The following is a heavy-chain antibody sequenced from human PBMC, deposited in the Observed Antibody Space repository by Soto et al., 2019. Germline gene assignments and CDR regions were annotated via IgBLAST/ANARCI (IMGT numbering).Heavy chain of an antibody. D-gene: IGHD3-16*02. CDR2: IYYSVST. Sequence: QVQLQASGPGLVKPSQTLSLTCTVSGGSISSGGYYWSWIRQHPGKGLEWIGYIYYSVSTYYNPSLNSRVTISVDTSKNQFSLKLSSVTAADTAVYYWAREVSNPHNYYYYGMDVWGQGTTVTVSS. J-gene: IGHJ6*02. CDR3: AREVSNPHNYYYYGMDV. V-gene: IGHV4-31*03. CDR1: GGSISSGGYY.